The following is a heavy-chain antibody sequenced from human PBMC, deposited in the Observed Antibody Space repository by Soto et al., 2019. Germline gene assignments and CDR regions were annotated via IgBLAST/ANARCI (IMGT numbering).Heavy chain of an antibody. V-gene: IGHV3-15*07. Sequence: EEQLVESGGGLVEPGGSLRLSCAASGFIFSNTWINWVRQAPGKGLEWVGRIKTKIEGGTTNYAAPVKGRFTVSGDDSKNTVYLHMNSLRTEDTAVYYCTADIPNISANYGMDVWGHGTTVTVSS. CDR3: TADIPNISANYGMDV. CDR2: IKTKIEGGTT. J-gene: IGHJ6*02. CDR1: GFIFSNTW. D-gene: IGHD6-25*01.